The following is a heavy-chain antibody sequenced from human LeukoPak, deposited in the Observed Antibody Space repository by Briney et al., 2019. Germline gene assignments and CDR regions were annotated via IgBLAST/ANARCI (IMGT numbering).Heavy chain of an antibody. J-gene: IGHJ5*02. CDR3: ARDQGDQRGLVWVWFDP. CDR2: ISNSGGST. V-gene: IGHV3-23*01. Sequence: GGSLRLSCAASGFTFSSYAMSWVRQAPGKGLEWVSVISNSGGSTDYADSVKGRFTISRDNSKNTLYLQMNSLRAEDTAVYYCARDQGDQRGLVWVWFDPWGQGTLVTVSS. D-gene: IGHD6-19*01. CDR1: GFTFSSYA.